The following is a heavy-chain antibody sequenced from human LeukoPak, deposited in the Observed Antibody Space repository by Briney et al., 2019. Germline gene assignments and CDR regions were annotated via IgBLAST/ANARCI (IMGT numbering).Heavy chain of an antibody. CDR3: ARAIGRYCSSTSCQDY. Sequence: SETLSLTCTVSGGSISSGDYYWSWIRQPPGKGLEWIGYIYYSGSTYYNPPLKSRVTISVDTSKNQFSLKLSSVTAADTAVYYCARAIGRYCSSTSCQDYWGQGTLVTVSS. CDR2: IYYSGST. V-gene: IGHV4-30-4*01. CDR1: GGSISSGDYY. J-gene: IGHJ4*02. D-gene: IGHD2-2*01.